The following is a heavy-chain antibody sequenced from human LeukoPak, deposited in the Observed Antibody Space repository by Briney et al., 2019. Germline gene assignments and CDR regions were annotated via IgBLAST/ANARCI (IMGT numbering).Heavy chain of an antibody. V-gene: IGHV1-69*04. CDR3: ARAYSSDNWFDP. Sequence: ASVKVSCKASGGTFSSYAISWVRQAPGQGLEWMGRIIPILGIANYAQKFQGRVTITADKSTSTAYMELSSLRSEDTAVYYCARAYSSDNWFDPWGQGTLVTVSS. D-gene: IGHD6-25*01. CDR1: GGTFSSYA. CDR2: IIPILGIA. J-gene: IGHJ5*02.